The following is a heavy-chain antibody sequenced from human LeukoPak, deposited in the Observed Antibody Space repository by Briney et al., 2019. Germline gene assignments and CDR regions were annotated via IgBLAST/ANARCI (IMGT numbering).Heavy chain of an antibody. CDR1: GGSISSNY. CDR3: ARVVGARAY. J-gene: IGHJ4*02. V-gene: IGHV4-59*01. Sequence: SETLSLTCTVSGGSISSNYWSWIRQPPGKGLEWIGYIYYSGSTNYNPSLKSRVTISVDTSKNQFSLKLSSVTAADTAVYYCARVVGARAYWGQGTPVTVSS. D-gene: IGHD1-26*01. CDR2: IYYSGST.